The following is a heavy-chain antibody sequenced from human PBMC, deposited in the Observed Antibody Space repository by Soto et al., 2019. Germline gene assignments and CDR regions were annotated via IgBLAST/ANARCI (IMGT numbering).Heavy chain of an antibody. J-gene: IGHJ4*02. Sequence: SLRLSCAASGFTFSSYAMSWVRQAPGKGLEWVSAISGSGGSTYYADSVKGRFTISRDNSKNTLYLQMNSLRAEDTAVYYCAKYMVRGVDPDYWGQGTLVTVSS. CDR3: AKYMVRGVDPDY. V-gene: IGHV3-23*01. D-gene: IGHD3-10*01. CDR1: GFTFSSYA. CDR2: ISGSGGST.